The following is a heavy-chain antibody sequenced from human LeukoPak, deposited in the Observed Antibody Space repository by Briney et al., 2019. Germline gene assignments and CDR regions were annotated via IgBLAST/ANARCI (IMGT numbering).Heavy chain of an antibody. V-gene: IGHV3-7*01. D-gene: IGHD6-19*01. CDR1: GFTFRSYG. J-gene: IGHJ4*02. CDR3: ARGVLYSSGWYEGGDY. CDR2: IKQDGSEK. Sequence: PGGSLRLSCAASGFTFRSYGMHWVRQAPGKGLEWVTNIKQDGSEKYYVDSVKGRFTISRDNAKNSLYLQMNSLRAEDTAVYYCARGVLYSSGWYEGGDYWGQGTLVTVSS.